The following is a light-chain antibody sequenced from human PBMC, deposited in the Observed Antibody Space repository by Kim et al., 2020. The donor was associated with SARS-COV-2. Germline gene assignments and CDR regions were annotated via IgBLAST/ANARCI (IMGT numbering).Light chain of an antibody. V-gene: IGLV3-19*01. CDR2: GKN. Sequence: SSELTQDPAVSVALGQTVRITCQGDSLRSYYASWYQQKPGQAPVLVIYGKNNRPSGIPDRFSGSSSGNTASLTITGAQAEDEADYYFNSRDRSGNHVVF. CDR3: NSRDRSGNHVV. J-gene: IGLJ2*01. CDR1: SLRSYY.